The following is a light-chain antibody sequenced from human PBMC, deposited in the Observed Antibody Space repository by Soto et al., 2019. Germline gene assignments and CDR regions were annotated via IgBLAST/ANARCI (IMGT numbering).Light chain of an antibody. CDR1: QSVSGSQ. V-gene: IGKV3-20*01. Sequence: DIALTQSPGTLSLSPGQRATLSCRASQSVSGSQLAWYQHKPGQAPSLLIFDSSRRATGIPDRFSGSGSGTDFTLTISRLEPEDFAVYYCQQYGDSPWTFGLGTKVEIK. CDR2: DSS. CDR3: QQYGDSPWT. J-gene: IGKJ1*01.